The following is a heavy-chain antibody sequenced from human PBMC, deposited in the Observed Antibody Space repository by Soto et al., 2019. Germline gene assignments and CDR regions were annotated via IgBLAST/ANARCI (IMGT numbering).Heavy chain of an antibody. CDR3: ARWMVYYYDSSGYYDF. Sequence: QVQLVQSGAEVKKPGASVKVSCKASGYTFTGYYMHWVRQAPGQGLEWMGWINPNSGGTNYAQKFQGRVTMTRDTSISTAYMELSRLRSDDTAVYYCARWMVYYYDSSGYYDFWGQGTLDTVSS. D-gene: IGHD3-22*01. CDR1: GYTFTGYY. CDR2: INPNSGGT. J-gene: IGHJ4*02. V-gene: IGHV1-2*02.